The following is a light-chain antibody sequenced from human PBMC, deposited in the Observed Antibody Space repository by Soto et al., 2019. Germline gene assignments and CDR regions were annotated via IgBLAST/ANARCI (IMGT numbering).Light chain of an antibody. J-gene: IGKJ2*01. CDR3: QQYNNWPGYT. CDR1: QSVSSN. CDR2: GAS. V-gene: IGKV3-15*01. Sequence: EIVMTQSPATLSVSPGERATLSCRASQSVSSNLAWYQQKPGQAPRLLIYGASTRATGIPARFSGSGSGTEFTLTISSLQSEDFAVYYCQQYNNWPGYTFGQGPRWIS.